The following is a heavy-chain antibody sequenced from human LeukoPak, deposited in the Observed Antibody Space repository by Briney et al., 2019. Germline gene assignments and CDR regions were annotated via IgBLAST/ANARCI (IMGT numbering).Heavy chain of an antibody. Sequence: GGSPRLSCAASGFTFSNYWMHWVRHAPGKGLVWVSRFNSDGITTSYADSVKGRFTISRDNAKNTLYLQMSSLRAEDTAVYFCARGRYYLDSWGQGTLVTVSS. J-gene: IGHJ4*02. CDR2: FNSDGITT. CDR3: ARGRYYLDS. CDR1: GFTFSNYW. V-gene: IGHV3-74*01.